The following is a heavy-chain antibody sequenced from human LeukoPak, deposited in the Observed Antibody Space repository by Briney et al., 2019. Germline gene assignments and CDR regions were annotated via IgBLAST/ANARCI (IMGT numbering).Heavy chain of an antibody. CDR1: GYSFSNFW. D-gene: IGHD5-18*01. Sequence: GGSLRLSCEASGYSFSNFWMSWVRQAPGKGLEWVANINQDGSEKKYADSVKGRFTISRDTVKNSLYLQMNSLRAEDTAVYYCAREGYSYGYSSWGQGTLVTVSS. CDR2: INQDGSEK. J-gene: IGHJ4*02. CDR3: AREGYSYGYSS. V-gene: IGHV3-7*01.